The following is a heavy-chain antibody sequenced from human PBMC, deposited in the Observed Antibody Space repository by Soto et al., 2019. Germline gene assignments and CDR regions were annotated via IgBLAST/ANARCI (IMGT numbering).Heavy chain of an antibody. J-gene: IGHJ3*02. CDR2: IYPGDSDT. V-gene: IGHV5-51*01. Sequence: GESLKISCKGSGYSFTSYWIGWVRPMPGKSLEWMGIIYPGDSDTRYSPSFQGQVTISADKSISTAYLQWSSLKASDTAMYYCARHFPMGVVVADSYAFDIWGQGTMVTVSS. CDR3: ARHFPMGVVVADSYAFDI. CDR1: GYSFTSYW. D-gene: IGHD2-15*01.